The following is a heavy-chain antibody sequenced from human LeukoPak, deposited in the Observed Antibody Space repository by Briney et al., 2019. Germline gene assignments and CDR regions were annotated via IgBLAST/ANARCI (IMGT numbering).Heavy chain of an antibody. CDR1: GGSFSGYY. Sequence: SETLSLTCAVYGGSFSGYYWSWIRQPPGEGLEWIGEINHSGSTNYNPSLKSRVTISVDTSKNQFSLKLSSVTAADTAVYYCARRGYSYVHIDYWGQGTLVTVSS. V-gene: IGHV4-34*01. CDR3: ARRGYSYVHIDY. D-gene: IGHD5-18*01. J-gene: IGHJ4*02. CDR2: INHSGST.